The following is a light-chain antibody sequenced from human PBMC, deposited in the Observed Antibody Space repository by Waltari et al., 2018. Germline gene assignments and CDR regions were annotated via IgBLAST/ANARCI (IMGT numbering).Light chain of an antibody. Sequence: HSALTQPASVSWSPGQSITISCTGTTSDVAGYNYVSWYQQHPGKAPKLMIFDVSNRPSGVSSRFSGSKSGNTASLTISGLQAEDEADYYCSSYVSSDTLELFGGGTSLTVL. CDR1: TSDVAGYNY. CDR3: SSYVSSDTLEL. J-gene: IGLJ2*01. V-gene: IGLV2-14*03. CDR2: DVS.